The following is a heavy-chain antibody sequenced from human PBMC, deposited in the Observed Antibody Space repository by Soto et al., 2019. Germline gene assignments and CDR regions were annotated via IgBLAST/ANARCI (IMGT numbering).Heavy chain of an antibody. J-gene: IGHJ4*02. CDR1: GFTLSSYA. CDR3: ARDKRDLRFLEWSYYFDY. V-gene: IGHV3-30-3*01. D-gene: IGHD3-3*01. Sequence: QPGGSLRLSCAASGFTLSSYAMHWVRQAPGKGLEWVALISYDGSNKYYADSVKGRFTISRDNSKNTLYLQMNSLRAEDTAVYYCARDKRDLRFLEWSYYFDYWGQGTLVTVSS. CDR2: ISYDGSNK.